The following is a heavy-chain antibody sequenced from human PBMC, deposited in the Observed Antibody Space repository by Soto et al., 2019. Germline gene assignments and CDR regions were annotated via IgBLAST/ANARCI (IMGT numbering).Heavy chain of an antibody. CDR3: ARYCSSTSCYYRGVHGMDV. V-gene: IGHV4-39*01. D-gene: IGHD2-2*01. J-gene: IGHJ6*02. CDR2: IYYSGST. Sequence: SETLSLTCTVSGGSISSSSYYWGWIRQPPGKGLEWIGSIYYSGSTYYNPSLKSRVTISVDTSKNQFSLKLSSVTAADTAVYYCARYCSSTSCYYRGVHGMDVWGQGTTVT. CDR1: GGSISSSSYY.